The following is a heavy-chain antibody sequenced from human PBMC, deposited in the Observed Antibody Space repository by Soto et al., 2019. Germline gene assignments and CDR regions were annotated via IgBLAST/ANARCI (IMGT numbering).Heavy chain of an antibody. CDR2: IYWDDDK. V-gene: IGHV2-5*02. Sequence: QITLKESGPTLVRPTQTLTLTCTFSGFSLTTSGVGVGWIRQPPGKALEWLAVIYWDDDKRYSSSLKSRLTIXXDXSXXQVVHTMTNMDPVDTATYYCAHHPYYGLGSYSFDYWGQGTLVTVSS. J-gene: IGHJ4*02. D-gene: IGHD3-10*01. CDR3: AHHPYYGLGSYSFDY. CDR1: GFSLTTSGVG.